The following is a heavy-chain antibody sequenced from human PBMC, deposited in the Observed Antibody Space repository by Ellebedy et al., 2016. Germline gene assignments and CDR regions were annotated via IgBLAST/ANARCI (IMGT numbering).Heavy chain of an antibody. CDR3: ATGGLERRY. CDR2: IKGDGSEK. Sequence: GGSLRLSCAASGFDFRFYYMTWVRRAPGKGLEWVASIKGDGSEKYYVDSVKGRFTVSRDNAKSSLYLQMNSVRAEDTAVYYCATGGLERRYWGQGTLVTVSS. D-gene: IGHD1-1*01. J-gene: IGHJ4*02. CDR1: GFDFRFYY. V-gene: IGHV3-7*01.